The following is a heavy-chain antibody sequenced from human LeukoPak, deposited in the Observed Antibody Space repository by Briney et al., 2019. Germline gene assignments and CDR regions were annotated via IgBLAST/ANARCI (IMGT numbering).Heavy chain of an antibody. CDR3: ARSYDSSPNWYFDL. CDR2: IYYSGST. Sequence: SETLSLTCTVSGGSISSYYWSWIRQPPGKGLEWIGYIYYSGSTNYNPSLKSRVTISVDTSKNQFSLKLSSVTAADTAVYYCARSYDSSPNWYFDLWGRGTLVTVSS. J-gene: IGHJ2*01. D-gene: IGHD3-22*01. CDR1: GGSISSYY. V-gene: IGHV4-59*08.